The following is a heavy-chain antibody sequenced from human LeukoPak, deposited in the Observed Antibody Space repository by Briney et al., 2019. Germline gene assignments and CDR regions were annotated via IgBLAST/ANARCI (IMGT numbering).Heavy chain of an antibody. J-gene: IGHJ4*02. D-gene: IGHD3-10*01. CDR1: GYTFTSYD. Sequence: VASVKVSCKASGYTFTSYDINWVRQATGQGLEWMGWMYSNSGNKGYAQKFQGRVTITRNNSINTVYMELNSLRSEDTAVYYWGARDPSSGSGTYGFDFWGQGTLVTVSS. CDR3: GARDPSSGSGTYGFDF. CDR2: MYSNSGNK. V-gene: IGHV1-8*03.